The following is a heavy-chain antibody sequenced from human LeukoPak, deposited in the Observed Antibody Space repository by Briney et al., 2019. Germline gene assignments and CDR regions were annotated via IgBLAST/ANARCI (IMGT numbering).Heavy chain of an antibody. D-gene: IGHD5-18*01. CDR1: GYTFTSYD. V-gene: IGHV1-8*01. CDR3: ARKVGYSYGIDY. J-gene: IGHJ4*02. CDR2: MNPNSGNT. Sequence: GASVKVSCKASGYTFTSYDINWVRQATGQGLEWMGWMNPNSGNTGYAQKFQGRVTITTNTSISTAYMELSSLRSEDTAVHYCARKVGYSYGIDYWGQGTLVTASS.